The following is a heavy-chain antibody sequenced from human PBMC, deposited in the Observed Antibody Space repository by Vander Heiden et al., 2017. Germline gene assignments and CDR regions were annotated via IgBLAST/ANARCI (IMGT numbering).Heavy chain of an antibody. V-gene: IGHV3-21*01. CDR3: ARDHSSGWYIVAFDY. CDR1: GFTSSGDS. CDR2: ISSSSSYI. J-gene: IGHJ4*02. Sequence: EVPLVESGGGLVKPGGSLILSCAASGFTSSGDSMNWVRQGPGKGLEWVSSISSSSSYIYYADSVKGRFTISRDNAKNSLYLQMNSLRAEDTAVYYCARDHSSGWYIVAFDYWGQGTLVTVSS. D-gene: IGHD6-19*01.